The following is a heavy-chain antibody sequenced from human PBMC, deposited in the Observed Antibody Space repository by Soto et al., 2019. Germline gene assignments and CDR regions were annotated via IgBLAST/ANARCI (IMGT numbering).Heavy chain of an antibody. CDR3: ARPYCSGGSCRLFNWFDP. CDR2: IIPIFGTA. D-gene: IGHD2-15*01. V-gene: IGHV1-69*13. Sequence: SVKVSCKASGGIFSSYAISWVRQAPGQGLEWMGGIIPIFGTANYAQKFQGRVTITADESTSTAYMELSSLRSEDTAVYYCARPYCSGGSCRLFNWFDPWGQGTLVTVSS. CDR1: GGIFSSYA. J-gene: IGHJ5*02.